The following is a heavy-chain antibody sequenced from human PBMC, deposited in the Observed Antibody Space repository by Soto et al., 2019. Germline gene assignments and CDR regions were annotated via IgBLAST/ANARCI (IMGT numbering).Heavy chain of an antibody. J-gene: IGHJ6*02. CDR3: ARDRVGYCSSTGCPGDYYYGMDV. Sequence: KPSETLSLTCTVSGGSISSYYWSWIRQPPGKGLEWIGYIYYSGSTNYNPSLKSRVTISVDTSKNQFSLKLSSVTAADTAVYYCARDRVGYCSSTGCPGDYYYGMDVWGQGTTVTVSS. CDR2: IYYSGST. D-gene: IGHD2-2*01. CDR1: GGSISSYY. V-gene: IGHV4-59*01.